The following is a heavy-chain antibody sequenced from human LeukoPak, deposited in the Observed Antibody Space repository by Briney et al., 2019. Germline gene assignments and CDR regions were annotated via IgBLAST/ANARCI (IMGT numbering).Heavy chain of an antibody. D-gene: IGHD4-17*01. J-gene: IGHJ6*03. CDR1: GFTFSSYA. V-gene: IGHV3-30*04. CDR2: ISYDGSNK. Sequence: GGSLRLSCAASGFTFSSYAMHWVRQAPGKGLEWVAVISYDGSNKYYADSVKGRFTISRDNSKNTLYLQMNSLRAEDTAVYYCARDPTAPYYMDVWGKGTTVTVSS. CDR3: ARDPTAPYYMDV.